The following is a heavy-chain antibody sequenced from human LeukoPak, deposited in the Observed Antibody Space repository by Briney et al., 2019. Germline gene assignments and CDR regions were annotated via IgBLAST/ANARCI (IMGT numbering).Heavy chain of an antibody. CDR2: IYYSGST. CDR1: GGSISSGGYY. V-gene: IGHV4-31*03. CDR3: ARVVRQAYQLLPQINYYYYMDV. D-gene: IGHD2-2*01. J-gene: IGHJ6*03. Sequence: PSETLSLTCTVSGGSISSGGYYWSWIRQHPGKGLEWIGYIYYSGSTYYNPSLKSRVTISVDTSKNQFSLKLSSVTAADTAVYYCARVVRQAYQLLPQINYYYYMDVWGKGTTVTVS.